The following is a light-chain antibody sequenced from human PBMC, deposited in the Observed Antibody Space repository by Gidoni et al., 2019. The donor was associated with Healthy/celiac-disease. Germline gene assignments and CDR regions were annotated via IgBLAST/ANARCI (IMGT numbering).Light chain of an antibody. V-gene: IGKV3-20*01. CDR3: QQYGSSPPFT. CDR2: GAS. J-gene: IGKJ3*01. CDR1: QSVSSSY. Sequence: EIVLTQSPGTLSLSPGERATLYCRAIQSVSSSYLAWYQQKPGQAPRLLIYGASSRATGIPDFTLTISRLEPEDFAVYYCQQYGSSPPFTFGPGTKVDIK.